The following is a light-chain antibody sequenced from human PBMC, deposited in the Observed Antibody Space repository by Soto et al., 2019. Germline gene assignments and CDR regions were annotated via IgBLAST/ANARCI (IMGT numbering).Light chain of an antibody. J-gene: IGKJ4*01. CDR3: QQRCNGTPPT. Sequence: IVLTHSPCTLSCSPLERATLSCSAIQSVSNYLAWYQQKPGQAPRLLIYDASNRATGISARFSGSGSGTDFNLTISSLDPEDFAGHYCQQRCNGTPPTFCGGTKVEIK. V-gene: IGKV3-11*01. CDR2: DAS. CDR1: QSVSNY.